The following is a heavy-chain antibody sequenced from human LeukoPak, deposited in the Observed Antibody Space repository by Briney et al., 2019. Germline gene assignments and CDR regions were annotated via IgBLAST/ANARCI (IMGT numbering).Heavy chain of an antibody. Sequence: SVKVSRKASGGTFSSYAISWVRQAPGQGLEWMGRIIPILGIANHAQKFQGRVTITADKSTSTAYMELSSLRSEDTAVYYCASGYSSGWYSEYFDYWGQGTLVTVSS. CDR1: GGTFSSYA. CDR2: IIPILGIA. V-gene: IGHV1-69*04. CDR3: ASGYSSGWYSEYFDY. D-gene: IGHD6-19*01. J-gene: IGHJ4*02.